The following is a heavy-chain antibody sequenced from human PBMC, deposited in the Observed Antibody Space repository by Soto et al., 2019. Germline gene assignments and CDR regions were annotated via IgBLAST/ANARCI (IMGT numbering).Heavy chain of an antibody. D-gene: IGHD3-10*02. Sequence: QAGGSLRLSCGGSGFIFSNNGTHWVRQTPGKGLEWVAFMSYDGSDTFYADSVKGRFTISRDNSKNTLFLHMSSLRAADTAMYYCTIVRVADSALDHWGQGTLVTVSS. CDR3: TIVRVADSALDH. CDR1: GFIFSNNG. V-gene: IGHV3-30*02. J-gene: IGHJ4*02. CDR2: MSYDGSDT.